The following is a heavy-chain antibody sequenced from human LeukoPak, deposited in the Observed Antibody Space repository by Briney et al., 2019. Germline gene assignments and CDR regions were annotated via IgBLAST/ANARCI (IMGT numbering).Heavy chain of an antibody. CDR3: ARVDDGGWFDP. CDR1: GYTFTGCY. Sequence: ASVKVSCKASGYTFTGCYMHWVRQAPGQGFEWMGVINPGGSSTSYAQKFQGRVTMTRDTSTSTVYMELSSLRSEDTAVYYCARVDDGGWFDPWGQGTLVTVSS. V-gene: IGHV1-46*01. CDR2: INPGGSST. J-gene: IGHJ5*02. D-gene: IGHD3-10*01.